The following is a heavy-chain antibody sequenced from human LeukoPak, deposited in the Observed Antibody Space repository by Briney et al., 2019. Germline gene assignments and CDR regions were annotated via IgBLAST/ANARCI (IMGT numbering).Heavy chain of an antibody. CDR2: INHSGST. Sequence: SETLSLTCTVSGVSISSYYWTWIRQPPGKGLEWIGEINHSGSTNYNPSLKSRVTISVDTSKNQFSLKLSSVTAADTAVYYCASLRGATDYWGQGTLVTVSS. J-gene: IGHJ4*02. V-gene: IGHV4-34*01. CDR1: GVSISSYY. D-gene: IGHD1-26*01. CDR3: ASLRGATDY.